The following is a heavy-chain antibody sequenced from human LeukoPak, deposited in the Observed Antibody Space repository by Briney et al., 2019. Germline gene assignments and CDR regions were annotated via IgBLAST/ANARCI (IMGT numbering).Heavy chain of an antibody. CDR1: GYSFTTYL. J-gene: IGHJ3*01. CDR2: VSPYNGNT. D-gene: IGHD3-22*01. Sequence: GASAKVSCKASGYSFTTYLFTWVRQAPGQGLEWMGWVSPYNGNTNYAQHLRGRVTMTTDTSTTTAYMELRSLRTDDTAIYYCAREWGHYYDAWGQGTMVTVSS. V-gene: IGHV1-18*01. CDR3: AREWGHYYDA.